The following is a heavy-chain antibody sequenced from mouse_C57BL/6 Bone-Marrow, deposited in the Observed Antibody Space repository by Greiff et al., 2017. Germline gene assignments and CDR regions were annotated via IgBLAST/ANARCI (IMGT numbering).Heavy chain of an antibody. CDR3: ARYNWDAGFDY. D-gene: IGHD4-1*01. CDR2: IYPGGGYT. CDR1: GYTFTNYW. Sequence: VKLMESGAELVRPGTSVKMSCKASGYTFTNYWIGWAKQRPGHGLEWIGDIYPGGGYTNYNEKFKGKATLTADKSSSTAYMQFSSLTSEDSAIYYCARYNWDAGFDYWGQGTTLTVSS. V-gene: IGHV1-63*01. J-gene: IGHJ2*01.